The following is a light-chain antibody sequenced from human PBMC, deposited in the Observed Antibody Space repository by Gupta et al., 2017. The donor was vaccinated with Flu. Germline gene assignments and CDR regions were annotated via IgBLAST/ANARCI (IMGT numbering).Light chain of an antibody. Sequence: DVVMTQSPLSLPVTLGQPASISCRSSQSLVHRNGNTYSTWFQQRPGQSPRRLIYRVSKRDSGVPDRFSGSGSGTDFTLKISRVEAEDVGVYYCMQGTHWPTFGQGTKVEIK. CDR3: MQGTHWPT. CDR2: RVS. J-gene: IGKJ1*01. V-gene: IGKV2-30*02. CDR1: QSLVHRNGNTY.